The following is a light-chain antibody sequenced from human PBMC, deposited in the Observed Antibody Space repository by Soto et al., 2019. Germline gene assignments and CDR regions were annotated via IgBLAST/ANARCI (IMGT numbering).Light chain of an antibody. CDR3: QQRYNWPPIT. CDR1: QGISSY. J-gene: IGKJ5*01. Sequence: ASRMTQSPSSFSASTGDRVTITCRASQGISSYLAWYQQKPGKAPKLLIYAASTLQSGVPSRFSGSGSGTDFTLTISSLEPEDSAVYYCQQRYNWPPITFGQGTRLEIK. V-gene: IGKV1-8*01. CDR2: AAS.